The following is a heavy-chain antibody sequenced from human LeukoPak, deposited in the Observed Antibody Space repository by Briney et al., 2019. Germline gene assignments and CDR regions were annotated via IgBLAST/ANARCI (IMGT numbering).Heavy chain of an antibody. J-gene: IGHJ5*02. CDR3: ARHVRGGSTAAGNWFDP. CDR1: GGSISSSSYY. V-gene: IGHV4-39*01. Sequence: PSETLSLTCTVSGGSISSSSYYWGWIRQPPGKGLEWIGSIYYSGSTYYNPSLKSRVTISVDTSKNQFSLKLSSVTAADTAVYYCARHVRGGSTAAGNWFDPWGQGTLVTVSS. D-gene: IGHD6-13*01. CDR2: IYYSGST.